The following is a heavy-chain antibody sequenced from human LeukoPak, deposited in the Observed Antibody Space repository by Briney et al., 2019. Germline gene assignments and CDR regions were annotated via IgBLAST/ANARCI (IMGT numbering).Heavy chain of an antibody. CDR3: ARDSYGSGSYYYVY. CDR2: INTNTGNP. CDR1: GGTFSSYA. Sequence: ASVKVSCKASGGTFSSYAISWVRQAPGQGLEWMGWINTNTGNPTYAQGFTGRFVFSLDTSVSTAYLQISSLKAEDTAVYYCARDSYGSGSYYYVYWGQGTLVTVSS. D-gene: IGHD3-10*01. J-gene: IGHJ4*02. V-gene: IGHV7-4-1*02.